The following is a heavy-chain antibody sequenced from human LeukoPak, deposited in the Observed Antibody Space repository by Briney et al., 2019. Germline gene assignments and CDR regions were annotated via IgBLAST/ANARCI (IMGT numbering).Heavy chain of an antibody. Sequence: TGGSLRLSCAASGFTFSSYAMSWVRQAPGKGLEWVSAISGSGGSTYYADSVKGRFTISRDNSKNTLYLQMNSLRAEDTAVYYCARDHDSSGYLGFDYWGQGTLVTVSS. D-gene: IGHD3-22*01. CDR1: GFTFSSYA. CDR3: ARDHDSSGYLGFDY. CDR2: ISGSGGST. V-gene: IGHV3-23*01. J-gene: IGHJ4*02.